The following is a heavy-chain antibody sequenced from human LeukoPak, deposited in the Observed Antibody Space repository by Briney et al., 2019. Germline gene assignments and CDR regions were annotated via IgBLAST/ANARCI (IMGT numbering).Heavy chain of an antibody. Sequence: GGSLRLSCAASGFTFSSYWMHWVRQAPGKGLVWVSRINSDGSSTSYADSVKGRFTISRDNAKNTLYLQMNSLRAEDTAVYYCARATYDILTGYYDAFDIWGQGTMVTVSS. CDR2: INSDGSST. CDR3: ARATYDILTGYYDAFDI. J-gene: IGHJ3*02. D-gene: IGHD3-9*01. V-gene: IGHV3-74*01. CDR1: GFTFSSYW.